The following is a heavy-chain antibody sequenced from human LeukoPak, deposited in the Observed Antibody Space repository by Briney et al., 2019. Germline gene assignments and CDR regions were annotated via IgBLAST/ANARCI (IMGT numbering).Heavy chain of an antibody. CDR2: MNPNSGNT. V-gene: IGHV1-8*03. CDR1: GYTFTSYD. Sequence: ASVKVSCKASGYTFTSYDINWVRQATGQGLEWMGWMNPNSGNTGYAQKFQGRVTITRNTSISTAYMELSSLRSEDTAVYYCARGAYCSGGNCYSGRIGFWGQGTLVTVSS. D-gene: IGHD2-15*01. J-gene: IGHJ4*02. CDR3: ARGAYCSGGNCYSGRIGF.